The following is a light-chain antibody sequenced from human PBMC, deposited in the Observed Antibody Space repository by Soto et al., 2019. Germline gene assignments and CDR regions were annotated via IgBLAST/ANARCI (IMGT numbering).Light chain of an antibody. Sequence: QSALTQPASVSGSPGQSITISCTGTSSDVGGYHYVSWYQQHPGKAPKLMIYEVSNRPSGVSNRFSGSKSGNTASLTISGLQAEDEADYYCCSYAGSSTYVFGTGTKLTVL. V-gene: IGLV2-14*01. CDR1: SSDVGGYHY. J-gene: IGLJ1*01. CDR3: CSYAGSSTYV. CDR2: EVS.